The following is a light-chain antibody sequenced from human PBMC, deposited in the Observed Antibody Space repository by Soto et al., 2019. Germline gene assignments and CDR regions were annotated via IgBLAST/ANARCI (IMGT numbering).Light chain of an antibody. CDR3: SSYTSSSTPVV. Sequence: QSVLTQPASVSGSPGQSITISCTGTSSDVGGYNYVSWYQQHPGKAPKLMIHDVSNRPSGVSNRFSGSKSGNTASLTISGLQAEDEADYYCSSYTSSSTPVVFGGGTQLTVL. V-gene: IGLV2-14*01. CDR1: SSDVGGYNY. J-gene: IGLJ2*01. CDR2: DVS.